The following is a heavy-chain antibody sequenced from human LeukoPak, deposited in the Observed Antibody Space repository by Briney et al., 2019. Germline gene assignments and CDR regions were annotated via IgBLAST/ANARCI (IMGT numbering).Heavy chain of an antibody. CDR1: GYSFTSYW. D-gene: IGHD2-8*01. CDR2: IYPGDSNT. J-gene: IGHJ4*02. CDR3: ASTGENGVWGFDY. V-gene: IGHV5-51*01. Sequence: GESLKISCKGSGYSFTSYWIGWVRQMPGKGLEWLGIIYPGDSNTRYSPSFQGQVTISADKSISTAYLQWSSLKASDTAMYYCASTGENGVWGFDYWGQGTLVTVSS.